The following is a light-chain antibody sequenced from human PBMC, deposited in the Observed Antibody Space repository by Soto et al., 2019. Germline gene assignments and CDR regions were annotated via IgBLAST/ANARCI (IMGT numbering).Light chain of an antibody. J-gene: IGKJ1*01. Sequence: AVLLTQSPSSFSASTGDRATITYRASQDIHHYLAWYKPVTGKAPQLLFYTASILQTGVPSRFSGSGSGTDFTLPIDCLQSEDFATYFCQHLYNYPWTFGQGNTVE. CDR2: TAS. CDR3: QHLYNYPWT. V-gene: IGKV1-8*01. CDR1: QDIHHY.